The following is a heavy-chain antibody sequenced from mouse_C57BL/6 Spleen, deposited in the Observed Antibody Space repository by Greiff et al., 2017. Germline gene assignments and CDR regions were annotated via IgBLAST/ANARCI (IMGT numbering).Heavy chain of an antibody. J-gene: IGHJ2*01. CDR3: TITTVVADYFDY. CDR2: IRLKSDNYAT. V-gene: IGHV6-3*01. Sequence: EVKLMESGGGLVQPGGSMKLSCVASGFTFSNYWMNWVRQSPEKGLEWVAQIRLKSDNYATHYAESVKGRFTISRDDSKSSVYLQMNNLRAEDTGIYYCTITTVVADYFDYWGQGTTLTVSS. D-gene: IGHD1-1*01. CDR1: GFTFSNYW.